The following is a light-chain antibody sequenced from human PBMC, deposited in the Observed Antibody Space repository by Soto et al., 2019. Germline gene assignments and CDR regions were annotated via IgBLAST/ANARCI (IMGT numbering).Light chain of an antibody. CDR2: GSS. V-gene: IGKV3-20*01. Sequence: EIVLTQSPGTLSLSPGERATLSCRASQSVSSSYLAWYQQKPGQAPRLLIYGSSSRATGSPDRFSGSGSGTDFTLTISRLEPEDFSVYYCRHYDNSPPWTFGQGTKVEIK. CDR1: QSVSSSY. J-gene: IGKJ1*01. CDR3: RHYDNSPPWT.